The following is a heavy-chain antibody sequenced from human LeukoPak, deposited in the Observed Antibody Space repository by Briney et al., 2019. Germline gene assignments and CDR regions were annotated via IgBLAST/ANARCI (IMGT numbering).Heavy chain of an antibody. J-gene: IGHJ4*02. Sequence: SETLFLTCTVSGGSVSSYYWSWIRQPPGKGLEWIGYIYYRGSTNFNPPLKSRVTISVDTSRNQFSLNLSSVTAADTAVYYCARDLHYGDYRSLGDYWGQETLVTVPS. CDR1: GGSVSSYY. D-gene: IGHD4-17*01. CDR2: IYYRGST. CDR3: ARDLHYGDYRSLGDY. V-gene: IGHV4-59*02.